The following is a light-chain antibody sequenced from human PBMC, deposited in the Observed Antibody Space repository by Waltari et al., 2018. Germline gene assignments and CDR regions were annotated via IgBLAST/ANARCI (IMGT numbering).Light chain of an antibody. V-gene: IGLV1-44*01. CDR1: SSNIGNNI. J-gene: IGLJ2*01. CDR2: TTN. Sequence: QSVLTQPPSASGTPGQRVTISCSGNSSNIGNNIVNWYQQLPGTAPKLLIYTTNQRPSGVPDRFSGSKSGTSASLAISGLQSEDEADYYCATWDDSLNGPVFGGGTKLTVL. CDR3: ATWDDSLNGPV.